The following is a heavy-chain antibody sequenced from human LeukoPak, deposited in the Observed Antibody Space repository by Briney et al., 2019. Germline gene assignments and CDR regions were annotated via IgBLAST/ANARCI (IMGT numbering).Heavy chain of an antibody. V-gene: IGHV4-30-4*08. CDR2: IYYSGST. D-gene: IGHD1-14*01. CDR1: GGSISSGDYY. CDR3: AKKTGTEDAFDI. Sequence: SETLSLTCTVSGGSISSGDYYWSWIRQPPGKGLEWIGYIYYSGSTYYNPSLKSRVTISVDTSKNQFSLKLSSVTAADTAVYYCAKKTGTEDAFDIWGQGTMVTVSS. J-gene: IGHJ3*02.